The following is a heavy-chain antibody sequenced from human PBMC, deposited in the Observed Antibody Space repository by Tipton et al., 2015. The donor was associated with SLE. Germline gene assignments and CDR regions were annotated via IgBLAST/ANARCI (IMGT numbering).Heavy chain of an antibody. J-gene: IGHJ5*02. CDR1: GYTFSGNY. CDR3: ARARYCSSTGCYRFDP. Sequence: QLVQSGAEVKKPGASVKVSCKSSGYTFSGNYIHWVRRAPGRGLEWVGGINPRSGGTNYAQKFQGRVTMTRDTSISTAYLELSNLRSDDTAVYYCARARYCSSTGCYRFDPWGQGTLVTVSS. V-gene: IGHV1-2*02. D-gene: IGHD2-2*02. CDR2: INPRSGGT.